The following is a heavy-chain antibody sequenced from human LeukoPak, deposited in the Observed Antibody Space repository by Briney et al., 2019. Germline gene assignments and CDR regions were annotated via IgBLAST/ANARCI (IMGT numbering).Heavy chain of an antibody. CDR1: GGSISSSSYY. CDR2: IYYSGST. CDR3: ARLRYYYDSSGYYPFDY. V-gene: IGHV4-39*01. D-gene: IGHD3-22*01. J-gene: IGHJ4*02. Sequence: SETLSLTCTVSGGSISSSSYYWGWIRPPPGKGLEWFGSIYYSGSTYYNPSLKSRVTISVDTSKDQFSLKLSSVTAADTAVYYCARLRYYYDSSGYYPFDYWGQGTLVTVSS.